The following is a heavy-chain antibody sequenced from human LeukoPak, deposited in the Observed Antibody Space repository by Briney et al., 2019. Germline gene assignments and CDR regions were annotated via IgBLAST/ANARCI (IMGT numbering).Heavy chain of an antibody. J-gene: IGHJ6*03. CDR1: GYSISSGYF. CDR2: IHSGESP. D-gene: IGHD1-7*01. V-gene: IGHV4-38-2*02. CDR3: ARGRLELFRANSYYYYYMDV. Sequence: SETLSLTCTVSGYSISSGYFWGWIRQPPGKGLEWIGIIHSGESPYYSPSLESRVTISVDTSKNQFSLKLSSVTAADTAVYYCARGRLELFRANSYYYYYMDVWGKGTAVTVSS.